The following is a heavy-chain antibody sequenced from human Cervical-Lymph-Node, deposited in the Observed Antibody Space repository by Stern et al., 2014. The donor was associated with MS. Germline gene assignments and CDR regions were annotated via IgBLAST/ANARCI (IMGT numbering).Heavy chain of an antibody. Sequence: VQLGESGAEVKKPGASVKVSCKASGYSFTASYMHWVRQAPGQGLEWMGRIDPNSGRTKSAQNCQGRVTMTRDTSISTFYMELSGLTSDDTAVFYCARERHSMDVWGQGTTVTVSS. CDR3: ARERHSMDV. J-gene: IGHJ6*02. CDR1: GYSFTASY. CDR2: IDPNSGRT. V-gene: IGHV1-2*02.